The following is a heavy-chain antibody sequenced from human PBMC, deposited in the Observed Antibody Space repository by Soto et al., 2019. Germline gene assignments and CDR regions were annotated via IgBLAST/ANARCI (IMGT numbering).Heavy chain of an antibody. CDR2: IIPMFGKA. J-gene: IGHJ6*02. CDR1: GGTFSSYA. V-gene: IGHV1-69*01. CDR3: VRGYRDGYFYAMDV. D-gene: IGHD2-2*02. Sequence: QVLLVQSGAEVKKSGSSVKVSCKASGGTFSSYAINWVRQAPGQGLEWMGGIIPMFGKANYAENFQGRVTISADESTITAYMELSSLTSDDAAVYYCVRGYRDGYFYAMDVWGQGTTVTVSS.